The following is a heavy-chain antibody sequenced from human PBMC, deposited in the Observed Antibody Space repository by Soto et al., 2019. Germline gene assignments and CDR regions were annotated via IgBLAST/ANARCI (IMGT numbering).Heavy chain of an antibody. Sequence: EVQLVESGGGLVQPGRSLRLSCAASGFTFDDYAMHWVRQAPGKGLEWVSGISWNSGTIGYADSVKGRFTISRDNAKNSLYLQMISLRAEDTALYYCAKDDGSGLAFALDYWGQGTLVTVSS. V-gene: IGHV3-9*01. D-gene: IGHD6-19*01. CDR3: AKDDGSGLAFALDY. CDR2: ISWNSGTI. CDR1: GFTFDDYA. J-gene: IGHJ4*02.